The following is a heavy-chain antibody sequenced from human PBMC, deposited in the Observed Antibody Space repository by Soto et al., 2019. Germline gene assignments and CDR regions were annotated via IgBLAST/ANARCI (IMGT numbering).Heavy chain of an antibody. CDR3: AKEWYNYYYYYGMDV. CDR1: GFTFSSYG. CDR2: ISYDGSNK. D-gene: IGHD1-20*01. J-gene: IGHJ6*02. Sequence: QVQLVESGGGVVQPGRSLRLSCAASGFTFSSYGMHWVRQAPGKGLEWVAVISYDGSNKYYADSVKGRFTISRDNSKNTLYLQMNSLRAEDTAVYYCAKEWYNYYYYYGMDVWGQGTTVTVSS. V-gene: IGHV3-30*18.